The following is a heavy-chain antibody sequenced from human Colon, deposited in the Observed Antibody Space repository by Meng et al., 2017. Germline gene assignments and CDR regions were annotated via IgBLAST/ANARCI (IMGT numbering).Heavy chain of an antibody. CDR2: MNPNNGNT. CDR3: ARTAMLDS. Sequence: QVPLVQSGAEVRKPGPSVKVTCKASGYTFTSSDINWVRQATGRGLEWLGWMNPNNGNTGSAQKFQGRVSMTRDTSIGTAYMELSGLTSEDTAVYYCARTAMLDSWGQGTLVTVSS. D-gene: IGHD2-2*01. V-gene: IGHV1-8*01. CDR1: GYTFTSSD. J-gene: IGHJ5*01.